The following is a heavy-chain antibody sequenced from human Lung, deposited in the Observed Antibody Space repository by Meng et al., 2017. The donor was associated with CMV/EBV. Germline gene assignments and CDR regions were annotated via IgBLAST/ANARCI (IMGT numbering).Heavy chain of an antibody. V-gene: IGHV4-4*02. D-gene: IGHD6-19*01. J-gene: IGHJ4*02. CDR2: IYHSGST. CDR3: ASFPPPGKQWLVTDY. Sequence: GHRRVNPSGTRSLTCAFSGCSTSSSNWWSWVRQPPGKGLEWIGEIYHSGSTNYNPSLKSRVTISVDKSKNQFSLKLSSVTAADTAVYYCASFPPPGKQWLVTDYWGQGTLVTVSS. CDR1: GCSTSSSNW.